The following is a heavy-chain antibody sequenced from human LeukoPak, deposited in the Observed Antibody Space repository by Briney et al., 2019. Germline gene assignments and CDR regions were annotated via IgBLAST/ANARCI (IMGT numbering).Heavy chain of an antibody. D-gene: IGHD3-22*01. V-gene: IGHV3-23*01. CDR3: AKQRYYYDSSGYGY. CDR1: GFTFSSYA. CDR2: VTSGSTT. J-gene: IGHJ4*02. Sequence: GGSLRLSCAASGFTFSSYAMSWVRQAPGKGLEWVSAVTSGSTTYYADSVKGRFTISRDNSKNTLYLQMNSLRAEDTAVYYCAKQRYYYDSSGYGYWGQGTLVTVSS.